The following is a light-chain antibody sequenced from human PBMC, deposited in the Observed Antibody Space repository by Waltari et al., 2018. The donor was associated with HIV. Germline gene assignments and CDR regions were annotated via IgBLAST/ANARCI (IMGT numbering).Light chain of an antibody. CDR3: QQSYNSPVT. J-gene: IGKJ2*01. V-gene: IGKV1-39*01. Sequence: DIQMTQSPLRLPASVGDRVTITCRASQNIGNFLNWYLHKPGTAPKLLIYGASSLQGGVPSRFSGGGSGTDFFLTISNLQLEDFGIYYCQQSYNSPVTFGQGTKAEI. CDR2: GAS. CDR1: QNIGNF.